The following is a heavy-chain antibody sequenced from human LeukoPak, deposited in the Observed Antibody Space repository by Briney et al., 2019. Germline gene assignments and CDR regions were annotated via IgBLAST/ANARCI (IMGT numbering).Heavy chain of an antibody. D-gene: IGHD5/OR15-5a*01. V-gene: IGHV4-4*02. CDR2: IYRSGST. Sequence: SETLSLTCAVSGGSISSSNWWSWVRQPPGKGLEWIGEIYRSGSTNYNPSLKSRVTISVDKSKNQFSLKLSSVTAADTAVYYCARDRSRDYYYYGMNVWGQGTTVTVSS. J-gene: IGHJ6*02. CDR1: GGSISSSNW. CDR3: ARDRSRDYYYYGMNV.